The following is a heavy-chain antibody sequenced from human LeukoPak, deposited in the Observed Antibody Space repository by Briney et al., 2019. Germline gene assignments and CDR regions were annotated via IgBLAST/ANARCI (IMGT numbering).Heavy chain of an antibody. CDR1: GFTVITND. D-gene: IGHD1-14*01. Sequence: PGGSLRLSCAASGFTVITNDMTWVRRAPGKGLEWVSVLYSDGNTKYADSVQGRFTISRDNSKSTLYLEMNSLSPDDTAVYYCARGVEPLAANTLAYWGQGTLVTVSS. J-gene: IGHJ4*02. V-gene: IGHV3-53*01. CDR3: ARGVEPLAANTLAY. CDR2: LYSDGNT.